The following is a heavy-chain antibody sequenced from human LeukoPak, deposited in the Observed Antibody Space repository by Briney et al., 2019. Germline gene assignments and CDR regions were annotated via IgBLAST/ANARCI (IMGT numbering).Heavy chain of an antibody. J-gene: IGHJ6*02. CDR2: IWYDGSKE. CDR1: GFTFSGYG. D-gene: IGHD3-22*01. CDR3: ARDRGYYDSSGYFRSDGMDV. Sequence: GGSLRLSCAASGFTFSGYGMHWVRQTPGKGLEWVAVIWYDGSKEYFADSVKGRFTISRDNSKNTFYLQMNSLRAEDTAVYYCARDRGYYDSSGYFRSDGMDVWGQGTTVTVSS. V-gene: IGHV3-33*01.